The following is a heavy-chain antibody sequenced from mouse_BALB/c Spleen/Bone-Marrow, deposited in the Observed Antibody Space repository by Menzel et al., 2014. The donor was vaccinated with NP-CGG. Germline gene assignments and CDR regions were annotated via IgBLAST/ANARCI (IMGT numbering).Heavy chain of an antibody. V-gene: IGHV7-3*02. J-gene: IGHJ4*01. CDR3: AVRGITTATGAMDY. CDR2: IRNKANGYTT. Sequence: EVMLVESGGGLVQPGGSLILSCATSGFTFTDYYMSWVRQPPGKALEWLGFIRNKANGYTTEYSASVKGRFTISRDNSHSILYLQMNTLRAEDSATYYCAVRGITTATGAMDYWGQGTSVTVSS. CDR1: GFTFTDYY. D-gene: IGHD1-2*01.